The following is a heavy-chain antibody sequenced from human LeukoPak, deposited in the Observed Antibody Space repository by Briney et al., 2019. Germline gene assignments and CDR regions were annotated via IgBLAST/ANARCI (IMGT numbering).Heavy chain of an antibody. CDR2: INTDGSST. V-gene: IGHV3-74*01. Sequence: GGSLRLSCSASGFTLSNYWIHWVRHAPGKGLVWVSRINTDGSSTNYADSVRGRFTVSRDNAKNTLYLQMNSLRVEDTAVYYCARVIGWDEPFDLWGHGTLVTVSS. D-gene: IGHD1-26*01. J-gene: IGHJ3*01. CDR1: GFTLSNYW. CDR3: ARVIGWDEPFDL.